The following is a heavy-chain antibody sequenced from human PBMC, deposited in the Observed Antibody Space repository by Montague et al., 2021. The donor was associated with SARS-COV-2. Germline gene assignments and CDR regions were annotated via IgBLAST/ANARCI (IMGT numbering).Heavy chain of an antibody. J-gene: IGHJ4*02. CDR2: INQSGST. D-gene: IGHD3-22*01. V-gene: IGHV4-34*01. CDR3: ARVAGGYYHDSSAYFDY. Sequence: SETLSLTCAAYGGSFSGYYWSWIRQPPGKGLEWIGEINQSGSTNYNPSLKSRVTLSAGTSKKQFSLKLSSLTAADTAVYYCARVAGGYYHDSSAYFDYWGQGSLVTVSA. CDR1: GGSFSGYY.